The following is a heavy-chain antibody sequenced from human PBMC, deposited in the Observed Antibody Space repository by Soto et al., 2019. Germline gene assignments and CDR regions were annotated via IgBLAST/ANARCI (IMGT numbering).Heavy chain of an antibody. D-gene: IGHD3-10*01. Sequence: GGSLRLSCAASGFTFSSYAMSWVRQAPGKGLEWVSAISGSGGSTYYADSVKGRFTISRDNSKNTLYLQMNSLRAEDTAVYYCARHSTGSSLYYYYAMDVWGQGTTVTVSS. V-gene: IGHV3-23*01. J-gene: IGHJ6*02. CDR3: ARHSTGSSLYYYYAMDV. CDR2: ISGSGGST. CDR1: GFTFSSYA.